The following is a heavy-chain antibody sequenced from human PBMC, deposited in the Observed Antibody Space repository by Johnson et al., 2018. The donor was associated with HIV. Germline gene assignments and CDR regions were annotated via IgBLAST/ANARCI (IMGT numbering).Heavy chain of an antibody. CDR3: ASEGRYGGGGVCYCSFDM. Sequence: MLLVESGGGVVQPGGSLRLSCAASGFTFDDYGMSWVRQAPKKGLEWVSGIYWDGGRTYYADSVKGRFTISRDNDKKSLYLQMNSLRAEHTALYICASEGRYGGGGVCYCSFDMWGQGTMVTISS. CDR1: GFTFDDYG. D-gene: IGHD2-8*02. CDR2: IYWDGGRT. V-gene: IGHV3-20*01. J-gene: IGHJ3*02.